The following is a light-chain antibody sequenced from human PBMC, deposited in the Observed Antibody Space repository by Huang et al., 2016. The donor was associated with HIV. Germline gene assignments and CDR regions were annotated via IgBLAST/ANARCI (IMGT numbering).Light chain of an antibody. Sequence: DIVMTQSPDSLAVSLGERATINCKYSQSVLYRSNNKHYLAWYQQKPGQPPTLLIYWASTRESGIPDRFTGSGSGTDFSLTISSLQAEDVAVYYCQQYDTSPWTFGQGTKVEIK. J-gene: IGKJ1*01. V-gene: IGKV4-1*01. CDR3: QQYDTSPWT. CDR2: WAS. CDR1: QSVLYRSNNKHY.